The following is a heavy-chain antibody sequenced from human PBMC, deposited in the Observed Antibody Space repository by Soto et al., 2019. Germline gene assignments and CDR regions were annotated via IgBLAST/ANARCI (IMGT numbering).Heavy chain of an antibody. D-gene: IGHD3-3*01. CDR1: GYTFTSYD. CDR2: MNPNSGNT. CDR3: WVRPSSPMAIFGPRQRNYCYYGMDF. J-gene: IGHJ6*02. V-gene: IGHV1-8*01. Sequence: ASVKVSCKASGYTFTSYDINWVRQATGHGLEWMGWMNPNSGNTGYAQKFQGRVTMTRNTSISTAYMELSSLRSEDTAVFYCWVRPSSPMAIFGPRQRNYCYYGMDFWGQGTTVTVSS.